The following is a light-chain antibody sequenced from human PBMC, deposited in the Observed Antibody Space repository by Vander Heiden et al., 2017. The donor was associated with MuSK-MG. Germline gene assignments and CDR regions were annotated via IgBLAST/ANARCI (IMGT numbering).Light chain of an antibody. CDR2: TAP. CDR1: QSVGRC. V-gene: IGKV3-15*01. CDR3: QQCDNWEYT. Sequence: EIMMTQSPAIMSVSPGERVTLSCRASQSVGRCLAWYQQKPGQAPRLLIHTAPTRVPRIPARFSGSGSGTEFTLTISGLQSEDFAVYYCQQCDNWEYTFGQGTKLEIE. J-gene: IGKJ2*01.